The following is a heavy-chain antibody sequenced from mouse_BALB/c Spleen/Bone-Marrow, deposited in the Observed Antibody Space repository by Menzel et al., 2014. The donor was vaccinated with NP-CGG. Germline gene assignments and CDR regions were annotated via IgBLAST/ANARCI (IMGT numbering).Heavy chain of an antibody. Sequence: QVQLKESGPGLVTPSQSLSITCNASGFSLTSYGVHWVRQPPGKGLEWMGVIWAGSSTNYYSPLMSRMSTSKDNSNSHVFIKMNMLLTDVTAMYYGASDRSYYGRDYWGQGTSVTVSS. CDR2: IWAGSST. J-gene: IGHJ4*01. V-gene: IGHV2-9*02. CDR1: GFSLTSYG. CDR3: ASDRSYYGRDY.